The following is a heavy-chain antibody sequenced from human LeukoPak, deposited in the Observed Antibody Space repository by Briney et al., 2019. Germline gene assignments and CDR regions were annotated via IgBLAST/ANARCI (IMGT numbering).Heavy chain of an antibody. J-gene: IGHJ3*02. CDR1: GFTFSNYW. CDR2: IKPDGSDK. Sequence: PGGSLRLSCAASGFTFSNYWMSWVRQAPGKGLEWVANIKPDGSDKYYIDSVKGRFTISRDNAKNTRYIQMCSVRTEETAVCFCATDDMWAFDMWGQGTMVTVSS. D-gene: IGHD2-15*01. CDR3: ATDDMWAFDM. V-gene: IGHV3-7*01.